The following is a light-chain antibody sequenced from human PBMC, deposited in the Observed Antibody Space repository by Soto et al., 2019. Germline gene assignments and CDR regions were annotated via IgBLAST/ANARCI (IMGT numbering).Light chain of an antibody. J-gene: IGKJ5*01. Sequence: PGDRATLSCRASPSVTNYLAWDQQKPGQPPRLLIYGAFNRAAGIPARFSGSGSGTDFTLTISSLEPEDSAVYYCQQRNIWPPVTFGQGTRLEIK. CDR1: PSVTNY. CDR2: GAF. CDR3: QQRNIWPPVT. V-gene: IGKV3-11*01.